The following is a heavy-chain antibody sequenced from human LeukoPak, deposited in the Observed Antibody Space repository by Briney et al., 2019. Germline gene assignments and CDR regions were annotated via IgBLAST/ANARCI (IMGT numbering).Heavy chain of an antibody. D-gene: IGHD2-15*01. J-gene: IGHJ5*02. Sequence: SETLSLTCTVSGGSISSGDYYWSWIRQPPGKGLEWIGYIYYSGGTYYNPSLKSRVTISVDTSKNQFSLKLSSVTAADTAVYYCAREGNLGYCSGGSCYSRTIDLWGQGTLVTVSS. CDR1: GGSISSGDYY. CDR3: AREGNLGYCSGGSCYSRTIDL. V-gene: IGHV4-30-4*01. CDR2: IYYSGGT.